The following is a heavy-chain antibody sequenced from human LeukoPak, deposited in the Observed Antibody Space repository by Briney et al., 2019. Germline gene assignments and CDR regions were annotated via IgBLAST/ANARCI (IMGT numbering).Heavy chain of an antibody. CDR2: INPNSGGT. J-gene: IGHJ4*02. Sequence: ASVKVSCKASGYTFSDYYIHWVRQAPGQGLEWMGWINPNSGGTNYTQNFQGRVAMTRDTSISTAYMELTSLRSDDTAVYYCAKSDTGWGQGTLVTVSS. V-gene: IGHV1-2*02. D-gene: IGHD1-14*01. CDR3: AKSDTG. CDR1: GYTFSDYY.